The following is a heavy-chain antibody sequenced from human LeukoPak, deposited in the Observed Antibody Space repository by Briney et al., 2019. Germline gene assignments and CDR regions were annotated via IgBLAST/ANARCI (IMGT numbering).Heavy chain of an antibody. J-gene: IGHJ4*02. CDR1: GRSISSYY. V-gene: IGHV4-59*01. CDR2: IYYSGST. Sequence: PSESLSLTCTVSGRSISSYYWSWVRQPPGKGLEWIRYIYYSGSTNYNPSLKSPVTISVDTSKNQFSLKLSSVTAADTAVYYCARAEYYYFDYWGQGTLVTVSS. D-gene: IGHD2/OR15-2a*01. CDR3: ARAEYYYFDY.